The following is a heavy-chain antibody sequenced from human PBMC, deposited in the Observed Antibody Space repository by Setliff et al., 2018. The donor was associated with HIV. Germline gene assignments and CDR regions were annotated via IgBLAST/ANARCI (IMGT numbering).Heavy chain of an antibody. CDR3: ATQTGFYNSHWYDY. Sequence: GGSLRLSCAASGFTFSSYEMNWVRQAPGKGLEWVSYISSSGGTIYYADSLKGRFAISRDNAKNSVFLQMNSLRAEDTGVYYCATQTGFYNSHWYDYWGQGTMVTVSS. J-gene: IGHJ4*02. CDR2: ISSSGGTI. V-gene: IGHV3-48*03. D-gene: IGHD6-13*01. CDR1: GFTFSSYE.